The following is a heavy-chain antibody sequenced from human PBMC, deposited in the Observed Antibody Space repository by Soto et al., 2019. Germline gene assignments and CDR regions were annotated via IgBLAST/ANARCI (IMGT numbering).Heavy chain of an antibody. CDR3: ARSPYSSGYYYAIDY. V-gene: IGHV1-46*01. CDR2: IDPSGGST. J-gene: IGHJ4*02. Sequence: ASVKVSCKASGYTLIMYYIHWMRQAPGQGLEWMGLIDPSGGSTTYAQKFQGRVTMTRDTSTSTVYMDLSSLRSEDTAVYYCARSPYSSGYYYAIDYWGQGTQVTVSS. CDR1: GYTLIMYY. D-gene: IGHD3-22*01.